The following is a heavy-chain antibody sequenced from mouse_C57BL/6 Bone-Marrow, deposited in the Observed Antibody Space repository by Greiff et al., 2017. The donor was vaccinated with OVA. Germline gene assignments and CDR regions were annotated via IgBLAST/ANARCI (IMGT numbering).Heavy chain of an antibody. Sequence: EVKLMESGPGMVKPSQSLSLTCTVTGYSITSGYVWHWIRHFPGNKLEWMGYISYSGSTNYNPSLKSRISITHDTSKNHFFLKLNSVTTEDTATYDCARERRVYYVDYWGQGTTLTVSS. CDR1: GYSITSGYV. D-gene: IGHD2-12*01. CDR3: ARERRVYYVDY. J-gene: IGHJ2*01. V-gene: IGHV3-1*01. CDR2: ISYSGST.